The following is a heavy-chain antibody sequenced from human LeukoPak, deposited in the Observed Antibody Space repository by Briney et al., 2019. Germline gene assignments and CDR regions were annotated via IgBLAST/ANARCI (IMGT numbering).Heavy chain of an antibody. CDR3: ARDGWGPTSDNWLDP. V-gene: IGHV3-7*03. D-gene: IGHD6-19*01. J-gene: IGHJ5*02. CDR2: INQDGSEK. Sequence: PGGSLRLSCAASGFTFSWYWMSWVRQAPGKGLEWVANINQDGSEKNYVDSVKGRFTISRDNAKNSLYLQMNSLRAEDTAVYYCARDGWGPTSDNWLDPWGQGTLVTVSS. CDR1: GFTFSWYW.